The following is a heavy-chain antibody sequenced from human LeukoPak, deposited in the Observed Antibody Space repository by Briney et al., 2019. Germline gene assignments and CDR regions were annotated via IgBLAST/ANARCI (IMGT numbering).Heavy chain of an antibody. D-gene: IGHD3-22*01. V-gene: IGHV3-11*01. CDR2: ISSSGSTI. J-gene: IGHJ4*02. Sequence: GGSLRLSCAASGFTFSDYYMSWIRQAPGKGLEWVSYISSSGSTIYYADSVKGRFTISRDNAKNSLYLQMNSLRAEDTTVYYCARGYYYDSSGYAQPFDYWGQGTLVTVSS. CDR3: ARGYYYDSSGYAQPFDY. CDR1: GFTFSDYY.